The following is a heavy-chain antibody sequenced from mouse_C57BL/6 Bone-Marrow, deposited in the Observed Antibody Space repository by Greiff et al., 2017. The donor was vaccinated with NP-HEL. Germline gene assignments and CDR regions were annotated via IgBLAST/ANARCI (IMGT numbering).Heavy chain of an antibody. CDR3: AIYYDYGGDY. J-gene: IGHJ2*01. V-gene: IGHV1-42*01. Sequence: EVKLQESGPELVKPGASVKISCKASGYSFTGYYMNWVKQSPEKSLEWIGEINPSTGGTTYNQKFKAKATLTVDKSSSTAYMQLKSLTSEDSAVYYCAIYYDYGGDYWGLGTTLTVSS. CDR2: INPSTGGT. CDR1: GYSFTGYY. D-gene: IGHD2-4*01.